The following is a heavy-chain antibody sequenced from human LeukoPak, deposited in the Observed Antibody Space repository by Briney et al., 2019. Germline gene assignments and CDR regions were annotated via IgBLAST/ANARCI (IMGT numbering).Heavy chain of an antibody. CDR2: IRGSGGST. D-gene: IGHD6-19*01. CDR3: AKGPRASGWTYFDY. J-gene: IGHJ4*02. CDR1: GFTFSSYA. V-gene: IGHV3-23*01. Sequence: PGGSLRLSCAASGFTFSSYAMSWVRQAPGKGLEWVSVIRGSGGSTYSAESVKGRFTISRDNSKNTLYLQMHGLRVEDAAVYYCAKGPRASGWTYFDYWGQGTLVTVSS.